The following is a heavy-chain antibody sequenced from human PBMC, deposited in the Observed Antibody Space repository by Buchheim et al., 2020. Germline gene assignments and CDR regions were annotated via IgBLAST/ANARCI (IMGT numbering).Heavy chain of an antibody. J-gene: IGHJ4*02. CDR3: ARGVPHYDSSGYYQFDY. CDR2: ISSSSSAV. Sequence: EVQLVESGGGLIQPGGSLRLSCAASGFIFSSYSMNWVRQAPGKGLEWVLYISSSSSAVYYADSVKGRFTIPRDNAKNSLYLQMNSLRVEDTAVYYCARGVPHYDSSGYYQFDYWGQGTL. V-gene: IGHV3-48*01. D-gene: IGHD3-22*01. CDR1: GFIFSSYS.